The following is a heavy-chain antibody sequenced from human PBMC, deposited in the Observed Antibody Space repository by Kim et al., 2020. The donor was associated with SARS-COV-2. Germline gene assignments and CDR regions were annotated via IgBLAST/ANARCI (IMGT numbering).Heavy chain of an antibody. Sequence: GESLKISCKGSGFTFTSYWIGWVRQMPGKGLEWMGIIYPIDSDTRYSPSFQGQVTISVDKSVSTAYLQWSSLKASDTAMDYCAGGMYDSSGFYGYAFDVW. D-gene: IGHD3-22*01. V-gene: IGHV5-51*01. CDR3: AGGMYDSSGFYGYAFDV. CDR1: GFTFTSYW. CDR2: IYPIDSDT. J-gene: IGHJ3*01.